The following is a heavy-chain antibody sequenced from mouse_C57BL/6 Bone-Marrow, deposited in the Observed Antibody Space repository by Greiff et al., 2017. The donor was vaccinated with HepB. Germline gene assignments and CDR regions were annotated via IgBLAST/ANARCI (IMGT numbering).Heavy chain of an antibody. CDR1: GFTFSDYG. D-gene: IGHD2-5*01. CDR3: ARGGLYSNCGYYAMDY. CDR2: ISSGSSTI. Sequence: EVQLVESGGGLVKPGGSLKLSCAASGFTFSDYGMHWVRQAPEKGLEWVAYISSGSSTIYYADTVKGRFTISRDNAKNTLFLQMTSLRSEDTAMYDCARGGLYSNCGYYAMDYWGQGTSVTVSS. V-gene: IGHV5-17*01. J-gene: IGHJ4*01.